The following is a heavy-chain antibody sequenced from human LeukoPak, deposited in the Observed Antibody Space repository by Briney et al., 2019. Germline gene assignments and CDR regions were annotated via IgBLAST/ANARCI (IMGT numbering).Heavy chain of an antibody. CDR3: AGNNYYGSGSHYYYYYGMDV. D-gene: IGHD3-10*01. CDR1: GGTFSSYA. J-gene: IGHJ6*02. CDR2: IIPILGIA. Sequence: ASVKVSCKASGGTFSSYAISWVRQAPGQGREWMGRIIPILGIANYAQKFQGRVTITADKSTSTAYMELSSLRSEDTAVYYCAGNNYYGSGSHYYYYYGMDVWGQGTTVTVSS. V-gene: IGHV1-69*04.